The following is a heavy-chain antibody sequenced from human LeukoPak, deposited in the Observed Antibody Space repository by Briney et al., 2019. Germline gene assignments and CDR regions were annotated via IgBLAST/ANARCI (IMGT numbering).Heavy chain of an antibody. J-gene: IGHJ3*02. CDR3: AKLYSSGWGNAFDI. CDR1: GFTFSSYS. CDR2: ISSSSSYI. V-gene: IGHV3-21*01. Sequence: GGSLRLSCAASGFTFSSYSMNWVRQAPGKGLEWVSSISSSSSYIYYADSVKGRFTISRDNAKNSLYLQMNSLRAEDTAVYYCAKLYSSGWGNAFDIWGQGTMVTVSS. D-gene: IGHD6-19*01.